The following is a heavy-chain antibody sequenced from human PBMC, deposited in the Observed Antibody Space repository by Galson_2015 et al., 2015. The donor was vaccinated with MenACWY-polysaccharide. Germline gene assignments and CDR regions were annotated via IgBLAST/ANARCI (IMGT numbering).Heavy chain of an antibody. V-gene: IGHV4-59*01. CDR3: ARIGGMNRGNYYNYGWFDP. D-gene: IGHD1-26*01. Sequence: LSLTCTVSGGSMSPYHWTWIRQSPGKGLEWIGRIHYSGGTKYSPSLTSRVTISIDTSENKFSLKLRSVTTADTAVYYCARIGGMNRGNYYNYGWFDPWGQGTLVTVSS. J-gene: IGHJ5*02. CDR2: IHYSGGT. CDR1: GGSMSPYH.